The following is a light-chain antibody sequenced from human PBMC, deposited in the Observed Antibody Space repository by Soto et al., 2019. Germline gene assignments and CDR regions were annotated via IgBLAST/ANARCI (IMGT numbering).Light chain of an antibody. CDR3: AVWDDSLNAWV. V-gene: IGLV1-47*02. CDR2: VNN. CDR1: SSNIGNNY. Sequence: QSVLTQSPSASGTPGQRVTISCSGSSSNIGNNYVYWHQQFPGAAPKLVMFVNNLRPSGVPDRFSGSKSGTSASLAISGLRPEDEADFYCAVWDDSLNAWVFGGGTKLTVL. J-gene: IGLJ3*02.